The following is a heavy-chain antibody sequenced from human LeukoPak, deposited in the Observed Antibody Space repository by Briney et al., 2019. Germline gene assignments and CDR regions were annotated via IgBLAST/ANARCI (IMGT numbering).Heavy chain of an antibody. J-gene: IGHJ2*01. CDR2: IYPGDSDA. D-gene: IGHD4-11*01. CDR3: ARRVYSNYWYFDL. V-gene: IGHV5-51*01. Sequence: GGSLRLSCKGSGYSFTNYWIGWVRQMPAKGLEWMGIIYPGDSDARYGPSFQGQVTISADKSISTAYLQWSSLKASDTAIYYCARRVYSNYWYFDLWGRGTLVTVSS. CDR1: GYSFTNYW.